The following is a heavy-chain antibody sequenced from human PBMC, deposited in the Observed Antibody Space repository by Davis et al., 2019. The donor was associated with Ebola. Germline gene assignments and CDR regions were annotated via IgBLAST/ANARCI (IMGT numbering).Heavy chain of an antibody. D-gene: IGHD3-22*01. J-gene: IGHJ4*02. CDR1: GFIFSTYV. CDR3: GGANYYDTLIDY. V-gene: IGHV3-23*01. CDR2: GTSADT. Sequence: GGSLRLSCSASGFIFSTYVMSWVRQAPGKGLEWVSTYGTSADTYYADSVKGRFTISRDNSKNTLYLQMNSLGVEDTAVYYCGGANYYDTLIDYWGQGTLVTVSS.